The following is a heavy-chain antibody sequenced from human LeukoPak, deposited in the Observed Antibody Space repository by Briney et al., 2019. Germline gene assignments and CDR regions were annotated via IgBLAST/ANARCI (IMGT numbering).Heavy chain of an antibody. V-gene: IGHV4-34*01. D-gene: IGHD1-7*01. Sequence: SETLSLTCAVYGGSFSGYYWSWIRQPPGKGLEWIGEINHSGSTNYNPSLKSRVTISVDTSKNQFSLKLSSVTAADTAVYYCAGLATGTTGYYYYYGMDVWGQGTTVTVSS. CDR1: GGSFSGYY. CDR3: AGLATGTTGYYYYYGMDV. CDR2: INHSGST. J-gene: IGHJ6*02.